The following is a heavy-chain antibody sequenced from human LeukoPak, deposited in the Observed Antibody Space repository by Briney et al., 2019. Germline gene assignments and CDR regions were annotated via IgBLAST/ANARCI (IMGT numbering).Heavy chain of an antibody. V-gene: IGHV1-69*13. D-gene: IGHD5-24*01. CDR3: ARAPVEMATSFDY. CDR2: IIPIFGTA. CDR1: GGTFSSYA. J-gene: IGHJ4*02. Sequence: SVKVSCKASGGTFSSYAISWVRQAPGQGLEWMGGIIPIFGTANYAQKFQGRVTITADESTSTAYVELSSLRSEDTAVYYCARAPVEMATSFDYWGQGTLVTVSS.